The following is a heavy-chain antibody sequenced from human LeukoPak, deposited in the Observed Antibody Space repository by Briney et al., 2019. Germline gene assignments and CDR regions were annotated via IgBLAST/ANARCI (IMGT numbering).Heavy chain of an antibody. CDR2: INPNSGDT. Sequence: ASVKVSCKASGYTFTSYYMHWVRQAPGQGLEWMGRINPNSGDTNYGQKFQGRVTMTRDTSTSTVFMELSSLRSEDTAVYSCARGSGLDSFDYWGQGTLVTVSS. V-gene: IGHV1-46*01. CDR3: ARGSGLDSFDY. CDR1: GYTFTSYY. D-gene: IGHD6-19*01. J-gene: IGHJ4*02.